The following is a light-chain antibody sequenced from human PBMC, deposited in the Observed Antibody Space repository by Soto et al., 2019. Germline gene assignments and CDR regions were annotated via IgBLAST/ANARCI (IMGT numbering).Light chain of an antibody. CDR1: SSNIGSNY. J-gene: IGLJ2*01. V-gene: IGLV1-47*01. Sequence: QSVLTQPPSASGTPGQRVTISCSGSSSNIGSNYGYWYQQLPGTAPKLLIYRNNQRPSGVPDRFSGSKSGTSASLAISGLRSEDEADYDGAALDDRLSGRVFGGGTQLPVL. CDR2: RNN. CDR3: AALDDRLSGRV.